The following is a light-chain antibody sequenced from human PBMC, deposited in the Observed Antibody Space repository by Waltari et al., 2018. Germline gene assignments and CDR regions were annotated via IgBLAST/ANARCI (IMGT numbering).Light chain of an antibody. CDR3: QQRRNWPLT. V-gene: IGKV3-11*01. CDR2: DAS. CDR1: QSVWTY. Sequence: EIVLTPSPAVLSFSPGERATRSCRASQSVWTYLAWYQQQPGQSPRHLIYDASYRATSIPARFSGSGSETDFTLTISSLQPEDFAVYYCQQRRNWPLTFGGGTRVQI. J-gene: IGKJ4*01.